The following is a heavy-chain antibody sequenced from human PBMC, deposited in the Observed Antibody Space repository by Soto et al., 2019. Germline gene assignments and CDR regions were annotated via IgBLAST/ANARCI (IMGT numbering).Heavy chain of an antibody. CDR2: IKSKTDGGTT. J-gene: IGHJ4*02. Sequence: GGSLRLSCAASGFTFSNAWMNWVRQAPGKGLEWVGRIKSKTDGGTTDYAAPVKGRITISRDDSKNTLYLQMNSLKTDDTAVYYCTTVTGTHSGYPDYWGQGTLVTVSS. CDR1: GFTFSNAW. D-gene: IGHD1-7*01. CDR3: TTVTGTHSGYPDY. V-gene: IGHV3-15*07.